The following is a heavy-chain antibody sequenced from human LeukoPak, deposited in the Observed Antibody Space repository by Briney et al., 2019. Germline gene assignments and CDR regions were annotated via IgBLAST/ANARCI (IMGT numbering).Heavy chain of an antibody. V-gene: IGHV1-2*02. CDR3: ARDGEAVAGTRLPNYWYFDL. CDR1: GYTFTSYD. CDR2: MNPNSGGT. D-gene: IGHD6-19*01. Sequence: ASVKVSCKASGYTFTSYDINWVRQATGQGLEWMGWMNPNSGGTNYAQNFQGRVTMTRDTSISTAYMELSRLKSDDTAVYYCARDGEAVAGTRLPNYWYFDLWGRGTLVTVSS. J-gene: IGHJ2*01.